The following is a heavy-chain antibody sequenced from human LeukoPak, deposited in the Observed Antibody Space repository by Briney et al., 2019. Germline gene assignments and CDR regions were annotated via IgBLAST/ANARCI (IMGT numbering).Heavy chain of an antibody. CDR3: ARGPGWGYFDY. CDR2: ISSSSTI. CDR1: GFTFSSYS. D-gene: IGHD6-19*01. V-gene: IGHV3-48*01. Sequence: GGSLRLSCAASGFTFSSYSMNWVRQAPGKGLEWVSYISSSSTIYYADSVKGRFTISRDNAKNSLYLQMNSLRAEDTAVYYCARGPGWGYFDYWGQGTLVTVSS. J-gene: IGHJ4*02.